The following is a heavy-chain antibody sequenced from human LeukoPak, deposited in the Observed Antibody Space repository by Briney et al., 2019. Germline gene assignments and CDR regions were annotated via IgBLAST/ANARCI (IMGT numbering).Heavy chain of an antibody. CDR1: GFTFSNYA. CDR2: ISNNGGNT. V-gene: IGHV3-64D*09. D-gene: IGHD3-22*01. Sequence: PGGSLRLSCSVSGFTFSNYAMHWVRQAPGKGLQCISSISNNGGNTYYADSVKGRFTISRDNSKNTLYLQMSSLRAEDTAVYYCVKDWGIYYESSGYYYFFDHWGQGTLVAVSS. CDR3: VKDWGIYYESSGYYYFFDH. J-gene: IGHJ4*02.